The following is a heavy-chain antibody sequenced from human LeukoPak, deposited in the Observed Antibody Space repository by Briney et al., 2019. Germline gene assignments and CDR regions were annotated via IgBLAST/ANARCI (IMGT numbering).Heavy chain of an antibody. CDR3: ATGGNWFDP. CDR1: GYSISSGYY. J-gene: IGHJ5*02. Sequence: SETLSLTCTVSGYSISSGYYWGWIRQPPGKGLEWIGSIYHSGSTYYNPSLKSRVTISVDTSKNQFSLKLSSVTAADTAVYYCATGGNWFDPWGQGTLVTVSS. CDR2: IYHSGST. D-gene: IGHD3-10*01. V-gene: IGHV4-38-2*02.